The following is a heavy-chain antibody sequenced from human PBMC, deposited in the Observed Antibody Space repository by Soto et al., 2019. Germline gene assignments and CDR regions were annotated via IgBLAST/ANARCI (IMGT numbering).Heavy chain of an antibody. CDR2: IYYSGST. J-gene: IGHJ6*02. D-gene: IGHD3-10*01. CDR1: GGSISSGDYY. Sequence: SETLSLTCTVSGGSISSGDYYWSWIRQPPGKGLEWIGYIYYSGSTYYNPSLKSRVTISVDTSKNQFSLKLSSVTAADTAVYYCARDGTGSYYNAYGMDVWGQGTTVPSP. V-gene: IGHV4-30-4*01. CDR3: ARDGTGSYYNAYGMDV.